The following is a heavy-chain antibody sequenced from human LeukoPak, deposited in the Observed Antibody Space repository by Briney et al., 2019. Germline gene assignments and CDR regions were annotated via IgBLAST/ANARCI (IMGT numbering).Heavy chain of an antibody. CDR1: GGSFSSYA. CDR2: IIPIFGTA. J-gene: IGHJ4*02. Sequence: SVKVSCKASGGSFSSYAISWVRQAPGQGLEWMGRIIPIFGTANYAQKFQGRVTITTDESTSTAYMELSSVRSEDTAVYYCAREEERSGYYFSAFPPVVWGQGTLVTVSS. V-gene: IGHV1-69*05. CDR3: AREEERSGYYFSAFPPVV. D-gene: IGHD3-22*01.